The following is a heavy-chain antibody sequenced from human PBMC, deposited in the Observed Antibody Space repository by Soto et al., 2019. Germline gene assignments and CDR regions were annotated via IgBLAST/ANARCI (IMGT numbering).Heavy chain of an antibody. Sequence: QVQLQESGPGLVKPSQTLSLTCSVSGASFSTDYSSWIRQRLGKRLEYIGSIYKGGSPNYNPSLESRDTISPGTSKNPVSQKLASVLAADTAVYYCARGEWFHRGYGMDVWGRGTTVTLS. D-gene: IGHD3-3*01. CDR2: IYKGGSP. CDR1: GASFSTDY. CDR3: ARGEWFHRGYGMDV. J-gene: IGHJ6*02. V-gene: IGHV4-59*01.